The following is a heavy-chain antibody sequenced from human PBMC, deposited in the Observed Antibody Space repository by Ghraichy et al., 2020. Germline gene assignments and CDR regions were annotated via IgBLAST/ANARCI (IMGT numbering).Heavy chain of an antibody. CDR1: GFTFSSYW. J-gene: IGHJ4*02. V-gene: IGHV3-74*01. Sequence: GESLNISCAASGFTFSSYWMHWVRQAPGKGLVWVSRINSDGNNTNYADSVRGRFAISRDNAKNTLYLQMNSLRAEDTAVYYCARSSDCSSTSCYRTLDYWGQGTLVTVSS. CDR2: INSDGNNT. CDR3: ARSSDCSSTSCYRTLDY. D-gene: IGHD2-2*01.